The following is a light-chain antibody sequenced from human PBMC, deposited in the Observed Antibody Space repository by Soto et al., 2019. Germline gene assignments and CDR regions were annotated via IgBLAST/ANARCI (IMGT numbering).Light chain of an antibody. V-gene: IGKV3-20*01. Sequence: DTVLTQSPDTLSLSPGERATLSCRASQSVSRSYLAWYQQRPGQAPRLLIYGTSSRATDIPDRFSGSGSGRDFTLTISRLEPEDFAVYFCHQYGSSPRTFGQGTKVESK. CDR1: QSVSRSY. CDR3: HQYGSSPRT. CDR2: GTS. J-gene: IGKJ1*01.